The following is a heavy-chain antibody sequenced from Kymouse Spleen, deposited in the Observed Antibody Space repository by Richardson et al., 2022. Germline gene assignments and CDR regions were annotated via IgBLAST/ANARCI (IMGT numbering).Heavy chain of an antibody. J-gene: IGHJ6*02. D-gene: IGHD1-20*01,IGHD1-7*01. CDR1: GFTFSSYG. CDR2: IWYDGSNK. CDR3: ARDNWNPYYYYYYGMDV. V-gene: IGHV3-33*01. Sequence: QVQLVESGGGVVQPGRSLRLSCAASGFTFSSYGMHWVRQAPGKGLEWVAVIWYDGSNKYYADSVKGRFTISRDNSKNTLYLQMNSLRAEDTAVYYCARDNWNPYYYYYYGMDVWGQGTTVTVSS.